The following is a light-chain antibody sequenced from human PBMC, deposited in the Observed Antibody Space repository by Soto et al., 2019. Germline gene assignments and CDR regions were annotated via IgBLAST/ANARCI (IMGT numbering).Light chain of an antibody. CDR1: FSNIGSSS. J-gene: IGLJ1*01. CDR2: NDN. CDR3: AAWDGSLNGHYA. V-gene: IGLV1-44*01. Sequence: QSVLTQPPSVSGTPGQRVTISCSGSFSNIGSSSVNWYQQFPGTAPKLLMYNDNQWPSGVPDRFSGSRSGTSASLAISGLQSEDEADYFCAAWDGSLNGHYAFGTGTKLTVL.